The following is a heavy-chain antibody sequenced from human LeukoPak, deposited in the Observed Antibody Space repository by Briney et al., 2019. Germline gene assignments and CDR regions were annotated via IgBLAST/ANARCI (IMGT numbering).Heavy chain of an antibody. CDR3: AENGGYSYGLYYFDY. Sequence: PGGSLRLSCAASGFAFSSYAMSWVRQAPGKGLEWVSSIISSGGVTYYADSVKGRFTISRDNSKNTVYLQMDSLRAEDSAVYYCAENGGYSYGLYYFDYWGQGTLVTVSS. D-gene: IGHD5-18*01. V-gene: IGHV3-23*01. CDR2: IISSGGVT. CDR1: GFAFSSYA. J-gene: IGHJ4*02.